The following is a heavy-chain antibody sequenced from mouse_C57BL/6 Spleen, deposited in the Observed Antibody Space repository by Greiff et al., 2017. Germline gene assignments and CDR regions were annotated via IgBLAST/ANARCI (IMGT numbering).Heavy chain of an antibody. CDR2: IYPGDGDT. J-gene: IGHJ2*01. CDR3: ARSDYGSRDY. D-gene: IGHD1-1*01. V-gene: IGHV1-82*01. Sequence: VQVVESGPELVKPGASVKISCKASGYAFSSSWMNWVKQRPGKGLEWIGRIYPGDGDTNYNGKFKGKATLTADKSSSTAYMQLSSLTSEDSAVYFCARSDYGSRDYWGQGTTLTVSS. CDR1: GYAFSSSW.